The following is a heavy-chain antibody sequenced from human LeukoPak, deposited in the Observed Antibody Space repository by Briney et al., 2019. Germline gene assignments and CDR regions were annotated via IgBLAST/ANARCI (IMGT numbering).Heavy chain of an antibody. J-gene: IGHJ1*01. CDR1: GFTFSDYY. CDR2: ISSSGSYT. Sequence: GGSLRLSCAASGFTFSDYYMSWIRQAPGKGLEWVSYISSSGSYTNYADSVKGRFTISRDNTKNSLYLQMNSLRAEDTAVYYCARGVTAALGEHFQHWGQGTLVTVSS. V-gene: IGHV3-11*05. D-gene: IGHD2-2*01. CDR3: ARGVTAALGEHFQH.